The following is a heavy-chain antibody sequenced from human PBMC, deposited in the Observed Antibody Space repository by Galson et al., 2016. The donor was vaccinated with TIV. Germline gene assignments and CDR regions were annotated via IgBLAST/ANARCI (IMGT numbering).Heavy chain of an antibody. J-gene: IGHJ4*02. Sequence: SVKVSCKASGYSFLSFDINWVRQAAGQGLEWMGWMNPHSGSTVSAQKFQGRVTMTRNLPMSTVTMVLSSLRSDDTAVYYCARTVPCGGDCYFVDSWCQGTQVTVSS. CDR3: ARTVPCGGDCYFVDS. D-gene: IGHD2-21*02. CDR1: GYSFLSFD. CDR2: MNPHSGST. V-gene: IGHV1-8*01.